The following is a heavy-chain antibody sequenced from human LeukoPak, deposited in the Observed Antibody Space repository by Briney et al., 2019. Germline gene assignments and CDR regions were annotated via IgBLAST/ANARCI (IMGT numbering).Heavy chain of an antibody. CDR2: ISGYNGNT. CDR3: SREWQWTEGGYYYQYMDV. D-gene: IGHD6-19*01. J-gene: IGHJ6*03. CDR1: GYTFTTYG. V-gene: IGHV1-18*01. Sequence: GASVKVSCKASGYTFTTYGISWVRQAPGQGLEWMGWISGYNGNTNYTQNLQGRVTMTTETSTSTAYMELRNLRSDDTAVYYCSREWQWTEGGYYYQYMDVWGQRTTVTVSS.